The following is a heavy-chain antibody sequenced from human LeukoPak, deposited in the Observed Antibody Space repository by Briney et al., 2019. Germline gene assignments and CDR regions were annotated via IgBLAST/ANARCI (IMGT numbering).Heavy chain of an antibody. Sequence: SETLSLTCTVSGGSISSSSYYWGWICQPPGKGLEWIGSIYYSGSTYYNPSLKSRVTISVDTSKNQFSLKLSSVTAADTAVYYCARLENSNYYFDYWGQGTLVTVSS. V-gene: IGHV4-39*01. CDR3: ARLENSNYYFDY. D-gene: IGHD4-4*01. CDR1: GGSISSSSYY. CDR2: IYYSGST. J-gene: IGHJ4*02.